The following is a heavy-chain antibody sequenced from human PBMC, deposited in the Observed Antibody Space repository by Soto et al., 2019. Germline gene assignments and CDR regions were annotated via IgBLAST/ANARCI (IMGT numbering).Heavy chain of an antibody. CDR1: GFSLSTSGMC. J-gene: IGHJ6*02. D-gene: IGHD3-9*01. CDR3: ARTPGGYDIMTGYYYYYGMDV. V-gene: IGHV2-70*11. Sequence: SGPTLVNPTQTLTLTCTFSGFSLSTSGMCVSWIRQPPGKALEWLARIDWDDDKYYSTSLKTRLTISKDTSKNQVVLTMTNMDPVDTATYYCARTPGGYDIMTGYYYYYGMDVWGQGT. CDR2: IDWDDDK.